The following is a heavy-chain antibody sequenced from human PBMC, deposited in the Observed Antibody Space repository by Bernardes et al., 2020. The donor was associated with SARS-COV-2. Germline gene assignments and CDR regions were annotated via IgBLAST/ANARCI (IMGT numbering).Heavy chain of an antibody. J-gene: IGHJ3*02. CDR2: IYHTGST. V-gene: IGHV4-4*02. D-gene: IGHD2-21*02. CDR1: GGSICSSNW. Sequence: SETLSLTCAVSGGSICSSNWWRGVRQPPGKGLEWIVEIYHTGSTNYNPALNSRVTISVDKSKNQSSLKLSSVTAADTAVYYCARSPVVVADFDAFDIWGQGTMVTVSS. CDR3: ARSPVVVADFDAFDI.